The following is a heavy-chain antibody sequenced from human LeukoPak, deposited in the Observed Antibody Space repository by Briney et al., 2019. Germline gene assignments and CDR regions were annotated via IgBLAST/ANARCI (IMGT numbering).Heavy chain of an antibody. D-gene: IGHD3-16*01. CDR2: IYSSESTYT. J-gene: IGHJ6*03. CDR1: GGSISSAGYY. Sequence: SQTLSLTCTVSGGSISSAGYYWSWVRQCPGKGLEWIAYIYSSESTYTYSTPSLKSRLAISLDTSQNQFSLKLTSVTAADTAVYYCARWGLYYYYMDVWGKGTTVTVSS. CDR3: ARWGLYYYYMDV. V-gene: IGHV4-31*03.